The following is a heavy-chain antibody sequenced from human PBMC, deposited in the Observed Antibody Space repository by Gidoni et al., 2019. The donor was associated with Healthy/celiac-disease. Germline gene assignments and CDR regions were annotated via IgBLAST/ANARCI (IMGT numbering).Heavy chain of an antibody. J-gene: IGHJ4*02. Sequence: EVQLLESGGGLVQPGGSLSLSCAASGFTFSSYAKSWVRQAPGKGLEWVSAISGSGGRTYYADSVKGRFTISRDNSKNTLYLQMNSLRAEDTAVYYCAKVPDSSSSNYWGQGTLVTVSS. CDR2: ISGSGGRT. CDR3: AKVPDSSSSNY. CDR1: GFTFSSYA. V-gene: IGHV3-23*01. D-gene: IGHD6-6*01.